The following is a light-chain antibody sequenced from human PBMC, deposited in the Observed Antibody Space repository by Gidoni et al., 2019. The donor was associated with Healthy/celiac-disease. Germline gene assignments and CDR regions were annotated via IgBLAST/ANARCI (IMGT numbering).Light chain of an antibody. CDR1: RAVNNW. CDR2: AAS. J-gene: IGKJ5*01. Sequence: DIQMTQSPSSVSASVGDSVTITCRASRAVNNWLAWYQQKPGKAPKLLIYAASTLQSGVPSRFSGSGSGTDFTLTISSLQPEDFATYYCQQANSFPITFGQGTRLEIK. V-gene: IGKV1-12*01. CDR3: QQANSFPIT.